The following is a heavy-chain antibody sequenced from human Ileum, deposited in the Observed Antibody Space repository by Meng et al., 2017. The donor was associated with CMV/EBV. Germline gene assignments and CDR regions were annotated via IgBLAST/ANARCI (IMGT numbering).Heavy chain of an antibody. J-gene: IGHJ4*02. V-gene: IGHV3-30*02. CDR3: SKDEGFRVSYYGSFED. CDR2: TLFDGSDN. D-gene: IGHD1-26*01. Sequence: GGSLRLSGAASGFTFSNYAMHWVRQAPGKGLEWVTFTLFDGSDNHYRDSVKGRFTISRDNSRNTLYLQMNNLRPEDTAVYYWSKDEGFRVSYYGSFEDWGQGTLVTVSS. CDR1: GFTFSNYA.